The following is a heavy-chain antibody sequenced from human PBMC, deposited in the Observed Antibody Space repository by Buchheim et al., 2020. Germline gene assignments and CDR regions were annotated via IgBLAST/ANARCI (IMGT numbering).Heavy chain of an antibody. CDR2: IKQDGSEK. V-gene: IGHV3-7*01. J-gene: IGHJ5*02. D-gene: IGHD5-18*01. CDR1: GFTFSSYW. Sequence: EVQLVESGGGLVQPGGSPRLSCAASGFTFSSYWMSWVRQAPGKGLEWVANIKQDGSEKYYVDSVKGRFTISRDNAKNPLYLQMNSLRAEDTAVYYCARDWDTAMSFSGWFDPWGQGTL. CDR3: ARDWDTAMSFSGWFDP.